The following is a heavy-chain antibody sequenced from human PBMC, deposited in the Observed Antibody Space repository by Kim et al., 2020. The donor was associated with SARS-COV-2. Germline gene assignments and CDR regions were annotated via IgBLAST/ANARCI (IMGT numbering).Heavy chain of an antibody. V-gene: IGHV3-23*01. Sequence: AESGKGRFSNSRDNSKNTLYLQMNSLRAADTAIYYCAKYLTMGPTSILDYWGQGTLATVSS. CDR3: AKYLTMGPTSILDY. J-gene: IGHJ4*02. D-gene: IGHD1-26*01.